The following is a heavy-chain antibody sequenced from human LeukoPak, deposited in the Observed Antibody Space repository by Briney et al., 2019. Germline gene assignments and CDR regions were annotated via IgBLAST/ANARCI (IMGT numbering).Heavy chain of an antibody. CDR3: ARGGYCSSSTCYTKLDT. V-gene: IGHV1-2*02. CDR1: GYTFTSCY. J-gene: IGHJ5*02. CDR2: IHPNSGDT. D-gene: IGHD2-2*02. Sequence: ASVKVSCKASGYTFTSCYIHWVRQAPGQGLEWMGWIHPNSGDTNYAQNFQGRVTISRDTSISTAYLDLSRLRSDDTAVFYCARGGYCSSSTCYTKLDTWGQGTLVTVSS.